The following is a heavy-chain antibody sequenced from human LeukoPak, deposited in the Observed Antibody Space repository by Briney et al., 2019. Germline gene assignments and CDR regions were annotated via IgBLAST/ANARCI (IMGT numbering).Heavy chain of an antibody. D-gene: IGHD2-2*01. V-gene: IGHV4-4*07. CDR3: ARGEAPYCSSTSCYPNWFDP. J-gene: IGHJ5*02. CDR2: IYTSGST. Sequence: PSETLSLTCTVSGGSISSYYWSWIRQPAGKGLEWIGRIYTSGSTNYNPSLKSRVTISVDTSKNQFSLKLSSVTAADTAVYYCARGEAPYCSSTSCYPNWFDPWGQGTLVTVSS. CDR1: GGSISSYY.